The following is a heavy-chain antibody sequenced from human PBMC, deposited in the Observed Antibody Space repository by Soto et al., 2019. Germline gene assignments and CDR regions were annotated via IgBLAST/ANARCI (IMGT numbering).Heavy chain of an antibody. V-gene: IGHV4-39*01. J-gene: IGHJ4*02. Sequence: QKQLQESGPGLVKPSETLSLTCTVSGGSISSSSYYWGWIRQSPGKGLEWIGNIYYSGSTYYNPSLKNRVNISVDTSKNQFSLKLSSVTAADTAVYYCARRGGSSPFDYWGQGTLVTVSS. CDR3: ARRGGSSPFDY. CDR2: IYYSGST. CDR1: GGSISSSSYY. D-gene: IGHD1-26*01.